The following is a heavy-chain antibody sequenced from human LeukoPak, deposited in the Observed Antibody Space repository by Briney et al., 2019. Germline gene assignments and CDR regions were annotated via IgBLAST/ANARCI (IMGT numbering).Heavy chain of an antibody. V-gene: IGHV4-4*07. Sequence: SETLSLTCTVSGGSISSYYWTWIRQSPGKGLEWIGRIHSGGTTNYNPSLMSRVTLSIDKSKKHISLRLTSVTAADTALYYCARDNGSGYTKGYEHYYYYLDVWGKGTTVTVSS. J-gene: IGHJ6*03. CDR1: GGSISSYY. D-gene: IGHD3-3*02. CDR2: IHSGGTT. CDR3: ARDNGSGYTKGYEHYYYYLDV.